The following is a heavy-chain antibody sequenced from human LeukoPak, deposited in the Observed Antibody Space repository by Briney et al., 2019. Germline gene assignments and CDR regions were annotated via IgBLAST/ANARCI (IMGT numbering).Heavy chain of an antibody. CDR1: GFTFSDYY. V-gene: IGHV3-11*04. CDR2: ISSSGWTI. Sequence: GGSLRLSCAASGFTFSDYYMSWIRQAPGKGLEWVSYISSSGWTIYYAHSVKGRFTISRDNAKNSLYLQMNSLRAEDTAVYYCARDYDILTGRTIDHWGQGTLVTVSS. J-gene: IGHJ4*02. D-gene: IGHD3-9*01. CDR3: ARDYDILTGRTIDH.